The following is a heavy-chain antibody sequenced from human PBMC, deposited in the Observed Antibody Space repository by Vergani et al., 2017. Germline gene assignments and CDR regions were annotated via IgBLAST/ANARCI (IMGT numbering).Heavy chain of an antibody. CDR3: ARTITTYETLDY. V-gene: IGHV3-30-3*01. CDR1: GFTFSSYA. D-gene: IGHD1-14*01. CDR2: ISYDGSNK. Sequence: QVQLVESGGGVVQPGRSLRLSCAASGFTFSSYAIHWVRQAPGKGLEWVAVISYDGSNKYYADSVKGRFTISRGNSKNTLYLQMNSLRAEDTAVYYCARTITTYETLDYWGQGTLVTVSS. J-gene: IGHJ4*02.